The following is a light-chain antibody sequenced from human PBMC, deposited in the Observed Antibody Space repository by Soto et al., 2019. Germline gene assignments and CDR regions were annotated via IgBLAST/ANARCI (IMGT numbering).Light chain of an antibody. CDR1: QSVSSSY. CDR2: GAS. V-gene: IGKV3-20*01. CDR3: QQYGSSLFT. J-gene: IGKJ3*01. Sequence: EIVLTQSPGTLSLSPGERATLSCRASQSVSSSYLAWYQQKPGQAPRLLIYGASSRATGIPDRFSGSWSGTDVALTISRLEPEDSGVYYCQQYGSSLFTFGPGTKVDIK.